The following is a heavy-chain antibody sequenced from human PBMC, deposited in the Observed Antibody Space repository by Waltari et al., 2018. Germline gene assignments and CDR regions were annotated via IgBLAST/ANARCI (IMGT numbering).Heavy chain of an antibody. CDR1: VGSFLGYS. CDR3: ARGRPGYCSSTSCYYPGYYYYYMDV. CDR2: INHSGST. Sequence: VQLQQWGAGLLKPSETLSLPCAAYVGSFLGYSWSWIRKPPGKGLEWMGEINHSGSTNYNPSLKSRVTISVDTSKNQFSLKLSSVTAADTAVYYCARGRPGYCSSTSCYYPGYYYYYMDVWGKGTTVTVSS. J-gene: IGHJ6*03. D-gene: IGHD2-2*01. V-gene: IGHV4-34*01.